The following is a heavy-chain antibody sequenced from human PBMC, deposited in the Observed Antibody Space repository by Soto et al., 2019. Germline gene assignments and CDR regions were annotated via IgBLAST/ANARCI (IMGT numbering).Heavy chain of an antibody. J-gene: IGHJ4*02. CDR1: SGSFSGYY. D-gene: IGHD3-10*01. CDR2: ISQSGNT. CDR3: ARAPKVSGSSQTRPDF. V-gene: IGHV4-34*01. Sequence: SETLSLTCSIFSGSFSGYYWSWIRQPPGKGLEWIGEISQSGNTNYSPSLKSRVSISIDTSKKQFSLNLASVSAADTAVYYCARAPKVSGSSQTRPDFWGQGTLVTVSS.